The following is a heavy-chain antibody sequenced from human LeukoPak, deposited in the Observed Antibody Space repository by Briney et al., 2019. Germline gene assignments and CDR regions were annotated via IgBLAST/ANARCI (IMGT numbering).Heavy chain of an antibody. CDR2: ISSSGSTI. D-gene: IGHD2-21*01. CDR3: ARGRVRAIGGDLLDY. CDR1: GFTFSSYS. V-gene: IGHV3-48*01. J-gene: IGHJ4*02. Sequence: GGSPRLSCAASGFTFSSYSMNWVRQAPGKGLEWVSYISSSGSTIYYADSVKGRFTISRDNAKNSLYLQMNSLRAEDTAVYYCARGRVRAIGGDLLDYWGQGTLVTVSS.